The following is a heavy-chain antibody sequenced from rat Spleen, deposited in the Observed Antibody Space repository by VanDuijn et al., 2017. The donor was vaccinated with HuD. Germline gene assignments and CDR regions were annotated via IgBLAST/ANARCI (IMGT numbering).Heavy chain of an antibody. CDR3: TRANFDY. Sequence: EVQLVESGGGLVQPGRSLKLSCVASGFTFTDYGMNWIRQAPGKGLEWVASITNTGGSTYYPDSVKGRFTISRDNAKSTLYLQMNSLRSEDTATYYCTRANFDYWGQGVMVTVSS. CDR1: GFTFTDYG. J-gene: IGHJ2*01. CDR2: ITNTGGST. V-gene: IGHV5-31*01.